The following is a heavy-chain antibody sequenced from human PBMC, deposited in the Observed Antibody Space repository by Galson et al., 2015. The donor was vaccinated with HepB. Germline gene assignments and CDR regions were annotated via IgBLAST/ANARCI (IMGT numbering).Heavy chain of an antibody. Sequence: SLRLSCAASGFSFPNYAMAWVRQAPGKELEWVSGITGNGVSTYYADSVRGRFTVSRDNSKNMLYLQMNSLGAEDTAVYFCAKRDYYESIDFYPLFDYWGQGTLVTVSS. CDR3: AKRDYYESIDFYPLFDY. V-gene: IGHV3-23*01. CDR1: GFSFPNYA. D-gene: IGHD3-22*01. J-gene: IGHJ4*02. CDR2: ITGNGVST.